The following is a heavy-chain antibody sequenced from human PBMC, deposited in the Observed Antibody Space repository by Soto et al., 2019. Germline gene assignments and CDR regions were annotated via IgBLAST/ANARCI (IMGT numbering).Heavy chain of an antibody. CDR3: ARTFNDILTGRGKRYYYGMDV. D-gene: IGHD3-9*01. V-gene: IGHV3-53*01. J-gene: IGHJ6*02. CDR1: GFTDGSNY. CDR2: IYSGGST. Sequence: SGGSLRPSCAASGFTDGSNYMSWVRQAPGQALERDAVIYSGGSTYYADTVKGRFTISSDNSKNTLYRQMNSLSAEDTAVYFCARTFNDILTGRGKRYYYGMDVWGQGTTVTVSS.